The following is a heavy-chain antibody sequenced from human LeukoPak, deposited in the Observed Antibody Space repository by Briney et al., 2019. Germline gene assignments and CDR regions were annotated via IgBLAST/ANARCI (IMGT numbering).Heavy chain of an antibody. CDR2: ISGSGGST. D-gene: IGHD3-9*01. CDR3: AKESYDILTGYYFGVFDY. V-gene: IGHV3-23*01. Sequence: GGTLRLSCAASGFTFSSYGMSWVRQAPGKGLEWVSAISGSGGSTYYADSVKGRFTISRDNSKDTLYLQMNSLRAEDTAVYYCAKESYDILTGYYFGVFDYWGQGTLVTVSS. CDR1: GFTFSSYG. J-gene: IGHJ4*02.